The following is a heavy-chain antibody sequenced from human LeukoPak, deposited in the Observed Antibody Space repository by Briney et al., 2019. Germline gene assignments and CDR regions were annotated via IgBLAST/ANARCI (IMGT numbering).Heavy chain of an antibody. J-gene: IGHJ4*02. CDR3: ARGGDYSNYYFDY. V-gene: IGHV3-53*01. CDR2: IYSAGST. D-gene: IGHD4-11*01. CDR1: GFTVSSNY. Sequence: GGSLRLSCAASGFTVSSNYMSWVRQAPGKGLEWVSVIYSAGSTYYADSVKGRFTISRDNSKNTLYLQMNSLRAEDTAVYYCARGGDYSNYYFDYWGQGTLVTVSS.